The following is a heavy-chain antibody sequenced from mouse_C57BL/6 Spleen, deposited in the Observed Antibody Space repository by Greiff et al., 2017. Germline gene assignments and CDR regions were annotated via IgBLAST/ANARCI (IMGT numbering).Heavy chain of an antibody. Sequence: EVNVVESGGGLVKPGGSLKLSCAASGFTFSDYGMHWVRQAPEKGLEWVAYISSGSSTIYYADTVKGRFTISRDNAKNTLFLQMTSLRSEDTAMYYCARRHITRWAMDYWGQGTSVTVSS. D-gene: IGHD1-1*01. CDR2: ISSGSSTI. V-gene: IGHV5-17*01. CDR3: ARRHITRWAMDY. CDR1: GFTFSDYG. J-gene: IGHJ4*01.